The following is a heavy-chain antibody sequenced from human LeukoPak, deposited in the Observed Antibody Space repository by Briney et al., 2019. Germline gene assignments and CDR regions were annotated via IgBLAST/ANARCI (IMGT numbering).Heavy chain of an antibody. V-gene: IGHV1-2*06. J-gene: IGHJ6*02. CDR2: INPSNGDT. CDR1: GYTFTASY. Sequence: ASVPVSCKASGYTFTASYMQWARQAPGQGLEWMGRINPSNGDTEYEQKFQGRVTIIRDTSISTVYMELSRLTSDDTAVYYCARSWYGMDVWGQGTTVTVSS. D-gene: IGHD1-14*01. CDR3: ARSWYGMDV.